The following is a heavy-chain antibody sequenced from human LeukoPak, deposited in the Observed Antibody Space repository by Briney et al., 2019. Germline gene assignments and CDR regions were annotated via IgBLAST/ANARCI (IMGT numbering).Heavy chain of an antibody. CDR2: IYYSGST. Sequence: SETLSLTCTVSGGSISSYYWSWIRQPPGKGLEWIGSIYYSGSTNYNPSLKSRVTISVDTSKNQFSLKLSSVTAADTAVYYCARGGGGYSYGYLDYWGQGTLVTVSS. J-gene: IGHJ4*02. V-gene: IGHV4-59*01. D-gene: IGHD5-18*01. CDR1: GGSISSYY. CDR3: ARGGGGYSYGYLDY.